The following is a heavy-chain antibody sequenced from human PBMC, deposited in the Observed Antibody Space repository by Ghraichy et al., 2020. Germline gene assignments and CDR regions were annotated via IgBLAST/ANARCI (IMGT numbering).Heavy chain of an antibody. V-gene: IGHV4-61*01. Sequence: SQTLSLTCSVSGGSVSSGSYFWTWIRQPPGKGLEWIGYISYTGSTNYNPSLKSRVTMSVDTFKNQFSLKLSSVTAADTAMYYCARDHPTTISSYAFDIWGQGTMVTVSS. CDR1: GGSVSSGSYF. CDR2: ISYTGST. J-gene: IGHJ3*02. CDR3: ARDHPTTISSYAFDI. D-gene: IGHD1-26*01.